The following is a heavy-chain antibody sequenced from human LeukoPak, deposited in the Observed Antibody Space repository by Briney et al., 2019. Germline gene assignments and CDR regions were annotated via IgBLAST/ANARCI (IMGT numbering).Heavy chain of an antibody. J-gene: IGHJ4*02. Sequence: GGSLRLSCAVSGITLSNYAMSWVRQAPGKGLEWVAGISGSGGGTHYAGSVKGRFTISRGNPKNTLYLQMNNLRAGDTAVYFCAKRGVVIRVILVGFHKEAYYFDSWGQGALVTVSS. V-gene: IGHV3-23*01. CDR1: GITLSNYA. CDR3: AKRGVVIRVILVGFHKEAYYFDS. D-gene: IGHD3-22*01. CDR2: ISGSGGGT.